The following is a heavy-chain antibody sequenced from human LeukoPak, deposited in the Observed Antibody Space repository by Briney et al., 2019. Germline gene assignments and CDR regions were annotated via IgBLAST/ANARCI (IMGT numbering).Heavy chain of an antibody. D-gene: IGHD4-17*01. Sequence: KNSETLSLTCTVSGGSISSSSYYWGWIRQPPGKGLEWIGSIYYSGSTYYNPSLKSRVTISVDTSKNQFSLKLSSVTAADTAVYYCARGDYGDYGYWGQGTLVTVSS. J-gene: IGHJ4*02. V-gene: IGHV4-39*07. CDR2: IYYSGST. CDR3: ARGDYGDYGY. CDR1: GGSISSSSYY.